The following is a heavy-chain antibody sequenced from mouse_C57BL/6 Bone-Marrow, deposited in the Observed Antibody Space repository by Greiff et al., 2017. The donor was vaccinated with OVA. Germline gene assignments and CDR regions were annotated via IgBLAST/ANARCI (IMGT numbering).Heavy chain of an antibody. D-gene: IGHD1-1*01. J-gene: IGHJ1*03. V-gene: IGHV1-59*01. CDR3: AREGDYYGSRHYWYFDV. CDR1: GYTFTSYW. Sequence: VQLQQPGAELVRPGTSVKLSCKASGYTFTSYWMHWVKQRPGQGLEWIGVIDPSDSYTNYNQKVKGKATLTVDTASSTAYMQLSSLTSEDSAVYYCAREGDYYGSRHYWYFDVWGTGTTVTVSS. CDR2: IDPSDSYT.